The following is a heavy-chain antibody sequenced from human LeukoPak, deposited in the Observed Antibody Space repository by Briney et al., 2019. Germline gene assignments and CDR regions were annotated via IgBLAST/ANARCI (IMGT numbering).Heavy chain of an antibody. D-gene: IGHD3-9*01. V-gene: IGHV4-30-4*01. CDR1: GGSISSGDYY. CDR2: IYYSGST. CDR3: ARGPAYYDILTGYYPLYYFDY. J-gene: IGHJ4*02. Sequence: SQTVSLTCTVSGGSISSGDYYWSWIRQPPGKGLEWIGYIYYSGSTYYNPSLKSRVTISVDTSKNQFSLKLSSVTAADTAVYYCARGPAYYDILTGYYPLYYFDYWGQGTLVTVSS.